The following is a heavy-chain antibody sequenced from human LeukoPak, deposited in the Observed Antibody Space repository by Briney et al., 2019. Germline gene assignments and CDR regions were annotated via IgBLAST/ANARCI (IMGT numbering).Heavy chain of an antibody. J-gene: IGHJ6*03. D-gene: IGHD1-20*01. Sequence: ASVKVSCTASGYTFTGYYMHWVRQAPGQGLEWMGWINPNSGGTNYAQKFQGRVTMTRDTSISTAYMELSRLRSDDTAVYYCARGTNAITGYYYYYMDVWGKGTTVTVSS. CDR1: GYTFTGYY. V-gene: IGHV1-2*02. CDR3: ARGTNAITGYYYYYMDV. CDR2: INPNSGGT.